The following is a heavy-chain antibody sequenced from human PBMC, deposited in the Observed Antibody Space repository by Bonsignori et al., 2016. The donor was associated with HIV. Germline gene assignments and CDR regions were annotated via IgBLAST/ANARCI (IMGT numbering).Heavy chain of an antibody. Sequence: VRQMPGKGLEWMGIIYPGDSDTRYSPSFQGQVTISADKSISTAYLQWSSLKASDTAMYYCARLAFVTTLTKVMDVWGKGTTVTVSS. J-gene: IGHJ6*03. V-gene: IGHV5-51*01. CDR3: ARLAFVTTLTKVMDV. CDR2: IYPGDSDT. D-gene: IGHD4-17*01.